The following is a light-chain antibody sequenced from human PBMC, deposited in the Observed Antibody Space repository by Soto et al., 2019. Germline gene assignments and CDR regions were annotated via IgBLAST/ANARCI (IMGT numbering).Light chain of an antibody. J-gene: IGKJ1*01. Sequence: IKMNRLLSTCLELLKGKVTMSSRASQTISSWLPWYQQKPGKAPKLLIYDASTLKSGVPSRFSGSGSGTKFTLTITSLQPDDFATYYCQQYQSFSEAFGQGTKVDIK. CDR1: QTISSW. CDR3: QQYQSFSEA. CDR2: DAS. V-gene: IGKV1-5*03.